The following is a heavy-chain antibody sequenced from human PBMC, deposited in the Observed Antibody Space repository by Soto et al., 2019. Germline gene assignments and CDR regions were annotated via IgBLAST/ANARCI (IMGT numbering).Heavy chain of an antibody. J-gene: IGHJ4*02. CDR1: GFTFSSYW. V-gene: IGHV3-74*01. CDR3: VRGHSSVWYDY. CDR2: IDSDGSTT. D-gene: IGHD6-19*01. Sequence: EVQLVESGGDLVQPGGSLRLSCAASGFTFSSYWMHWVRQAPGKGLVWVSRIDSDGSTTTYADSVKGRFTISRDNAKNALYLQMSSLRAEDTAVYSCVRGHSSVWYDYWGQGTLVTVS.